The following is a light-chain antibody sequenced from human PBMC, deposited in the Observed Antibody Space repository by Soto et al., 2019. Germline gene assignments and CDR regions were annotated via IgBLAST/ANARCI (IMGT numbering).Light chain of an antibody. CDR1: QGIRND. Sequence: AIQMTQSPSSLSASVGDRVTITCRASQGIRNDLGWYQQKPGKAPKLLIYAASSIQSGVPSRFSGGGSGTDFTLTISSVQPEDFATYYCLQGYDYPWTFGEGTVVEIK. CDR3: LQGYDYPWT. J-gene: IGKJ1*01. V-gene: IGKV1-6*01. CDR2: AAS.